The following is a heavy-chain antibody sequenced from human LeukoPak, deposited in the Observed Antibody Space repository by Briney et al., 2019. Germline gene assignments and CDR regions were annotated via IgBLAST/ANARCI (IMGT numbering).Heavy chain of an antibody. V-gene: IGHV4-34*01. CDR2: INHSGST. Sequence: SETLSLTCAVYGGSFSGYYWSWIRQPPGKGLEWIGEINHSGSTNYNPSLKSRVTISVDTSKNQFSLKLSSVTAADTAVYYCARGTTAAGDNWFDPWGQGTLVTVSS. CDR1: GGSFSGYY. CDR3: ARGTTAAGDNWFDP. D-gene: IGHD6-13*01. J-gene: IGHJ5*02.